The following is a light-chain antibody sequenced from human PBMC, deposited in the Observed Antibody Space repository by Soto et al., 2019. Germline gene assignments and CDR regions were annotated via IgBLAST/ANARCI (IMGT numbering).Light chain of an antibody. Sequence: DIQMTQSPSSLSASVGDRATITCRASQSIGTYLNWYQQKPGTAPKLLIYGASGLQSGVPSRFSGSGSGTDFTLSISSLQPEDFATYYCQQSYSSPPYTFGQGTKVEIK. CDR3: QQSYSSPPYT. V-gene: IGKV1-39*01. CDR1: QSIGTY. CDR2: GAS. J-gene: IGKJ2*01.